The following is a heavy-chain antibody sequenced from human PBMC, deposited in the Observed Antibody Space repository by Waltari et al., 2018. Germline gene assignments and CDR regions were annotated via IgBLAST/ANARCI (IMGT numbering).Heavy chain of an antibody. CDR2: SNSDGSST. V-gene: IGHV3-74*01. CDR3: ARGARRTTVTTGWWYFDL. J-gene: IGHJ2*01. CDR1: GFPYSWHW. Sequence: EVQLVESGGGLLQPGGYLRLSCGASGFPYSWHWLHWVRQAPGKGLVWVSRSNSDGSSTSYADSVKGRFTISKDNAKNTVYLQMNSLRAEDTAIYYCARGARRTTVTTGWWYFDLWGRGTLVTVSS. D-gene: IGHD4-17*01.